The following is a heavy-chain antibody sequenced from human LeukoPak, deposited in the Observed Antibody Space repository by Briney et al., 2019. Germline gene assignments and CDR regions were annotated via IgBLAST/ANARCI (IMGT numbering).Heavy chain of an antibody. Sequence: SLXLSXAASVFTFNAYGMHWVRQAPGKGLEWMAFIRYDGTNKYYADSVKGRFTISRDNSKNTLYLQMNSLGPEDTAVYYCASERVAARLFSTSPFDYWGQGTLVTVSS. CDR3: ASERVAARLFSTSPFDY. D-gene: IGHD6-6*01. CDR2: IRYDGTNK. V-gene: IGHV3-30*02. J-gene: IGHJ4*02. CDR1: VFTFNAYG.